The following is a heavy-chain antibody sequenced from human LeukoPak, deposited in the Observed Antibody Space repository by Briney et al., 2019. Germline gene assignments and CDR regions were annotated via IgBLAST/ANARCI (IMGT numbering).Heavy chain of an antibody. D-gene: IGHD5-12*01. J-gene: IGHJ4*02. Sequence: QTGGSLRLSCAASGFTFSSYGMHWVRQAPGKGLEWVAVIWYDGSNKYYADSVKGRFTISKDNPKNTLYLQMNSLRAEDTAVYYCARRRGYSGYDLDYWGQGTLVTVSS. CDR3: ARRRGYSGYDLDY. V-gene: IGHV3-33*01. CDR2: IWYDGSNK. CDR1: GFTFSSYG.